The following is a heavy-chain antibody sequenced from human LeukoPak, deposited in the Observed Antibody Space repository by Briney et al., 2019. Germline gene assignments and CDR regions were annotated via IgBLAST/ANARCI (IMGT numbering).Heavy chain of an antibody. CDR1: GFTFSRYS. CDR3: ARNTPSLSTNGMDV. D-gene: IGHD3-3*02. V-gene: IGHV3-21*01. Sequence: PRGSLRLSCAVSGFTFSRYSMNWVRQAPGKGLEWVSVISGGSTSTFYADSVKGRFTISRDNAKNSLYLQMDSLRAEDTAVYYCARNTPSLSTNGMDVWGQGTAVTVSS. CDR2: ISGGSTST. J-gene: IGHJ6*02.